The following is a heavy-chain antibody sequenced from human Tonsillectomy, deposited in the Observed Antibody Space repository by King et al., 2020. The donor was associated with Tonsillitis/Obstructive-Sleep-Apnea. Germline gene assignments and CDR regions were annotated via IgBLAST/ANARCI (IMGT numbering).Heavy chain of an antibody. CDR1: GFTFSNYW. CDR3: ARGESSAFAI. CDR2: IKQDGSEK. J-gene: IGHJ3*02. V-gene: IGHV3-7*01. Sequence: QLVQSGGGLVQPGGSLRLSCAASGFTFSNYWMSWVRQAPGKGLEWVAKIKQDGSEKYYVDSVKGRFTISRDTAKNSLYLQMSSLRAEDTAVYYWARGESSAFAIWGQGTMVTISS.